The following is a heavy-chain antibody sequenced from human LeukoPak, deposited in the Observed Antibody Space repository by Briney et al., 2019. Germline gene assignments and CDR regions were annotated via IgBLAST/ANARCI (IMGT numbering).Heavy chain of an antibody. CDR2: INHSGST. Sequence: SETLSLTCAVYGGSFSGYYWSWIRQPPGKGLEWIGEINHSGSTNYNPSLKSRVTISVDTSKNQFSLTLSSVTAADTAVYYCARVRGGYFDWSLADYFDYWGQGTLVTVSS. CDR3: ARVRGGYFDWSLADYFDY. D-gene: IGHD3-9*01. J-gene: IGHJ4*02. V-gene: IGHV4-34*01. CDR1: GGSFSGYY.